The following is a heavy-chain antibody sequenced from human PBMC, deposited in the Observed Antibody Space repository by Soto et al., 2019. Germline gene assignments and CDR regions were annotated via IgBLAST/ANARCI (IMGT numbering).Heavy chain of an antibody. CDR2: ISDDGITK. Sequence: QVQLVESGGGVVQPGRSLRLSSAASGFTFSTFAMHWVRQAPGKGLEWVAVISDDGITKYYADSVKGRFTISRDNSKNTLYLEMNSLRAEDTAVYYGYSSGWWGQGTLVTVSS. CDR3: YSSGW. CDR1: GFTFSTFA. D-gene: IGHD6-19*01. V-gene: IGHV3-30*03. J-gene: IGHJ4*02.